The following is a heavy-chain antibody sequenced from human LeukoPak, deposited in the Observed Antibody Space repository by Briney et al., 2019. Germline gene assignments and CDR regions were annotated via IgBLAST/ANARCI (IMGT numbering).Heavy chain of an antibody. D-gene: IGHD3-22*01. CDR3: AREGHYYDSSGYRSSSGMDV. J-gene: IGHJ6*02. CDR1: GYTFTSYY. Sequence: ASVKVSCKASGYTFTSYYMHWVRRAPGQGLEWMGIINPSGGSTSYAQKFQGRVTMTRDTSTSTVYMELSSLRSEDTAVYYCAREGHYYDSSGYRSSSGMDVWGQGTTATVSS. CDR2: INPSGGST. V-gene: IGHV1-46*01.